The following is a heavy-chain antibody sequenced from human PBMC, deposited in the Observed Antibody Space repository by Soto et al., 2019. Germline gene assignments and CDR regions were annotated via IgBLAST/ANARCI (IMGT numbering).Heavy chain of an antibody. J-gene: IGHJ1*01. V-gene: IGHV4-59*01. D-gene: IGHD3-16*01. Sequence: SETLSLTCTVSGGSISSYYWSWLRQPPGKGLEWIGYTSYSGSTNYNPPLKSRVTISVDTSKKQFSLKLNSVTAADTAVYYCAGGEDRRYFQHWGQGTLVTVSS. CDR3: AGGEDRRYFQH. CDR2: TSYSGST. CDR1: GGSISSYY.